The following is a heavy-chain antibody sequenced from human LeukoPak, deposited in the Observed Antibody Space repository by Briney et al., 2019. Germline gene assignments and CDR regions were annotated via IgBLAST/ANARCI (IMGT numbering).Heavy chain of an antibody. CDR1: GFTFSSYA. V-gene: IGHV3-33*08. CDR2: IWFDGSNK. CDR3: VRDPSGSGFAFDS. D-gene: IGHD1-1*01. J-gene: IGHJ4*02. Sequence: PGGSLRLSCAASGFTFSSYAMHWVRQAPGKGLEWVAFIWFDGSNKHYADSVKGRFTISRGNSEDTLYLQMNSLRAEDTAVYYCVRDPSGSGFAFDSWGQGALVTVSS.